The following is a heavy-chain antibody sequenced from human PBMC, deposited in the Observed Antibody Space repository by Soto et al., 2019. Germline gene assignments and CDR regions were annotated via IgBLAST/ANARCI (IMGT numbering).Heavy chain of an antibody. CDR3: AQTSLGYVSGFDY. CDR1: GDIFSNHG. Sequence: QVQLVQSGAEVQKTGSSMKVYCTASGDIFSNHGITWVRQSPGQGLEWIGGIIPMFGTANYAQKFQGRVTITADESTSTAYMELSSLRSDDTAVYYCAQTSLGYVSGFDYWGQGALVTVSS. J-gene: IGHJ4*02. CDR2: IIPMFGTA. V-gene: IGHV1-69*01. D-gene: IGHD6-19*01.